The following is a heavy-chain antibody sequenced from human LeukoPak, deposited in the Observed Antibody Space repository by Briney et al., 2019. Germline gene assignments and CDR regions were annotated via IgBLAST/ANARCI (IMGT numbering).Heavy chain of an antibody. CDR2: LHHSGAS. J-gene: IGHJ5*01. Sequence: PSETLSLTCAVANYSISIGYFWGWIRQPAGKGLEWLGSLHHSGASYYNPSLKSRVSISMDTSTNQFFLRLSSVTAADTAVYYCAKALSSYNWFDSWGQGTLVTVSS. CDR3: AKALSSYNWFDS. D-gene: IGHD6-6*01. V-gene: IGHV4-38-2*01. CDR1: NYSISIGYF.